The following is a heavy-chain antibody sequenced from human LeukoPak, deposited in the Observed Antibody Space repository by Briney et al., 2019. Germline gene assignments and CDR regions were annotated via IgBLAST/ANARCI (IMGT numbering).Heavy chain of an antibody. J-gene: IGHJ4*02. Sequence: SETLSLTCAVYGGSFSGYYWSWIRQPPGKGLEWIGEINHSGSTNYNPSLKSRVTISVDTSKNQFSLKLSSVTATDTAVYYCARVVYRGQYFDYWGQGTLVTVSS. CDR2: INHSGST. CDR1: GGSFSGYY. CDR3: ARVVYRGQYFDY. V-gene: IGHV4-34*01. D-gene: IGHD1-26*01.